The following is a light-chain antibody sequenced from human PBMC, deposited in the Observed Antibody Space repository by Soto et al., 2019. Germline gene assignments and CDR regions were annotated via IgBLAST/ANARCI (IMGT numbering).Light chain of an antibody. CDR3: ETWDSNTHSV. CDR1: SGHSSYI. CDR2: LEGSGSY. V-gene: IGLV4-60*02. Sequence: QLVLTQSSSASASLGSSVKLTCTLSSGHSSYIIAWHQQQPGKAPRYLMKLEGSGSYNKGSGVPDRFSGSSSGADRYLTSSNLQFEDEADYYCETWDSNTHSVFGGGTKLTVL. J-gene: IGLJ3*02.